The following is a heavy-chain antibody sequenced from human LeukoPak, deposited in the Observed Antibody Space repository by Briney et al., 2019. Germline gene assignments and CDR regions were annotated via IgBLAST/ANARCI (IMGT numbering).Heavy chain of an antibody. D-gene: IGHD2-15*01. CDR1: GFTFSSYA. Sequence: PGGSLRLSCAASGFTFSSYAMSWVRQAPGKGLEWVSAISGSGGSTYYADSVKGRFTISRDNSKNTLYLQMNSLRAEDTAVYYCAKIRGIRYCSGGSCLRLYYFDYWGQGTLVTVSS. CDR3: AKIRGIRYCSGGSCLRLYYFDY. J-gene: IGHJ4*02. CDR2: ISGSGGST. V-gene: IGHV3-23*01.